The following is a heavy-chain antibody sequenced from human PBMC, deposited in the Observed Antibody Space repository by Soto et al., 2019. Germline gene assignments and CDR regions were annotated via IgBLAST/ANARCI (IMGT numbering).Heavy chain of an antibody. Sequence: EVQLVESGGGLVQPGGSLRLSCAASGFTFSSYEMNWVRQAPGKGLEWVSYISSGGSTIYYADSVKGRFTISRDNAKNSLYLQMNSLRAEDTAVYYCATAYSSSWPFDYWGQGTLVTVSS. CDR2: ISSGGSTI. V-gene: IGHV3-48*03. CDR3: ATAYSSSWPFDY. CDR1: GFTFSSYE. D-gene: IGHD6-13*01. J-gene: IGHJ4*02.